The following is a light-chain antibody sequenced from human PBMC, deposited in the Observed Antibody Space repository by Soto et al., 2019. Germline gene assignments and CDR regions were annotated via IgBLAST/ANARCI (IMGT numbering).Light chain of an antibody. J-gene: IGKJ4*01. CDR2: GAF. CDR1: QSVSYN. CDR3: QQYKKWPPLT. V-gene: IGKV3-15*01. Sequence: EIVMTQSPATLSVSPGETATLSCRASQSVSYNLAWYQHKPGQGPRLLIYGAFTRATGIPARFSGSGSGTEFTLTISSLQSEDFAVYYCQQYKKWPPLTFGGGTKVEIK.